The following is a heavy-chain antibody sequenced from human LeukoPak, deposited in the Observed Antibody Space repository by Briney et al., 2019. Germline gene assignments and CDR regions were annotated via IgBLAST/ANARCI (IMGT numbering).Heavy chain of an antibody. CDR3: ARDEETGMNY. CDR2: IYYSGSP. Sequence: SETLSLTCTVSGGSISSDGYYWSWIRQPPGKGLEWIGYIYYSGSPFYHPSLKSRLTISVDTSKNQFSLKLSSVTAADTAVYYCARDEETGMNYWGQGTLVTVSS. D-gene: IGHD3-10*01. CDR1: GGSISSDGYY. V-gene: IGHV4-30-4*01. J-gene: IGHJ4*02.